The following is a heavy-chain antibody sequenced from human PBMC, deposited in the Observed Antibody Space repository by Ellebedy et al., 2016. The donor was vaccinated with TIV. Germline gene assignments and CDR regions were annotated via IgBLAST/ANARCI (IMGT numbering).Heavy chain of an antibody. V-gene: IGHV3-33*06. D-gene: IGHD3-9*01. Sequence: GESLKISCAASGFTFNNYGIHWVRQAPGKGLEWVAVMWYDGSNKYYADSVKGRFSISRDNSKNTLYLQMNSLRAEDTAVYSCAKDLHFDWFGFFGYWGQGTLVTVSS. J-gene: IGHJ4*02. CDR3: AKDLHFDWFGFFGY. CDR2: MWYDGSNK. CDR1: GFTFNNYG.